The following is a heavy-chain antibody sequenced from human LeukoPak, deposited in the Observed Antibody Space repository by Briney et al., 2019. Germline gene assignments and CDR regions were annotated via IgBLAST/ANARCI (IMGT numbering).Heavy chain of an antibody. CDR1: GDSISGYY. Sequence: SETLSLTCIVSGDSISGYYWSWIRQPPGKGLEWIGYIHYTGSTNYNPFLKSRVTMSLDTTKNQFSLNLTSVSAADTAVYYCATGSTSPFGPWGQGILVTVSS. J-gene: IGHJ5*02. D-gene: IGHD2-2*01. CDR3: ATGSTSPFGP. CDR2: IHYTGST. V-gene: IGHV4-59*01.